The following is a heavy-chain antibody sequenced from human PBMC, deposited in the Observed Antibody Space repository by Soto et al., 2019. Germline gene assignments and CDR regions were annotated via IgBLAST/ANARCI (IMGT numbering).Heavy chain of an antibody. Sequence: VQVVESGGGLVQPGGSLRLSCAASGFTFSSHWMTWVRQVPGKGLEWVANINQDGSDQYYVDSVKGRFTISRDNAKNSLCLHMNGLRVEDTAVYYCATSMRHTLNPWGQGTLVTVSS. CDR1: GFTFSSHW. V-gene: IGHV3-7*01. D-gene: IGHD2-8*01. J-gene: IGHJ5*02. CDR3: ATSMRHTLNP. CDR2: INQDGSDQ.